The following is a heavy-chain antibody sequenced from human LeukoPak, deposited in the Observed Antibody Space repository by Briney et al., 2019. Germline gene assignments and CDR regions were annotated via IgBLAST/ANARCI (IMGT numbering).Heavy chain of an antibody. D-gene: IGHD3-22*01. J-gene: IGHJ4*02. CDR3: ARDYYDSSGYDY. CDR2: IYHSGST. Sequence: SETLSLTCTVSGYSISSGYYWGWIRQPPGKGLEWIGSIYHSGSTYYNPSLKSRVTISVDTSKNQFSLKLSSVTAADTAVYYCARDYYDSSGYDYWGQGTQVTVSS. CDR1: GYSISSGYY. V-gene: IGHV4-38-2*02.